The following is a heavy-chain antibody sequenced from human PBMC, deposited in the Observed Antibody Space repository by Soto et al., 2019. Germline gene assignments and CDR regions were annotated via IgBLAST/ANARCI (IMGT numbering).Heavy chain of an antibody. J-gene: IGHJ6*02. CDR2: IYYSGST. CDR1: GGSISSGGYY. D-gene: IGHD2-2*03. Sequence: PSETLSLTCTVSGGSISSGGYYWSWIRQHPGKGLEWIGYIYYSGSTYYNPSLKSRVTISVDTSKNQFSLKLSSVTAADTAVYYCARDAAGYCSSTSCYGYYYYGMDAWGQGTTVTVSS. V-gene: IGHV4-31*03. CDR3: ARDAAGYCSSTSCYGYYYYGMDA.